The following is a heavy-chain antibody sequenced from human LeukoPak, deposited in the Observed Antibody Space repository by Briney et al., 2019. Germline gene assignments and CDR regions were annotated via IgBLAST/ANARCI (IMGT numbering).Heavy chain of an antibody. CDR2: IYYNGST. CDR3: ARWIPLAGFGVVFRNYIDY. V-gene: IGHV4-59*08. Sequence: SETLSLTCSVSGGSISTYYWSWIRQTPGKGLEWIGYIYYNGSTNYNPSLGSRATISVDTSKSRFSLKLSSVTAADTAVYYCARWIPLAGFGVVFRNYIDYWGQGTLVTVSS. D-gene: IGHD3-3*01. J-gene: IGHJ4*02. CDR1: GGSISTYY.